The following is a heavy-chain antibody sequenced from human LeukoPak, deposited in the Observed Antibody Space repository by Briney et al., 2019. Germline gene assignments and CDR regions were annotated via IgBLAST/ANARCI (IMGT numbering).Heavy chain of an antibody. CDR2: INPNSGGT. CDR1: GYTFTDYY. CDR3: ARGGKPLRYFDWLLPDYYYYYMDV. V-gene: IGHV1-2*02. J-gene: IGHJ6*03. Sequence: ASVKVSCKASGYTFTDYYMHWVRQAPGQGLEWMGWINPNSGGTNYAQKFQGRVTMTRDTSISTAYMELSRLRSDDTAVYYCARGGKPLRYFDWLLPDYYYYYMDVWGKGTTVTISS. D-gene: IGHD3-9*01.